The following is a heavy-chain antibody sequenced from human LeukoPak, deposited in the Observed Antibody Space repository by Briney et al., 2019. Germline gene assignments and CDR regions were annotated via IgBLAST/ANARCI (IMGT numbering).Heavy chain of an antibody. J-gene: IGHJ6*02. CDR2: INSDGSST. D-gene: IGHD6-6*01. V-gene: IGHV3-74*01. CDR1: GFTFSSYW. Sequence: PGGSLRLSCAASGFTFSSYWMHWVRQAPGKGLVWVSRINSDGSSTSYADSVKGRFTISRDIAKNTLYLQMNSLRAEDTAVYYCARDHGSSSVYYYYGMDVWGQGTTVTVSS. CDR3: ARDHGSSSVYYYYGMDV.